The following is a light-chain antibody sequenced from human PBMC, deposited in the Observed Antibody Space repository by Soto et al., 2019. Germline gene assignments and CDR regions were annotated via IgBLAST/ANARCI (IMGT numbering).Light chain of an antibody. V-gene: IGLV2-14*01. CDR1: SSDVGGYNY. CDR3: SAYTSSRNYV. Sequence: QSALTQPASVSGSPGQSITISCTGTSSDVGGYNYVSWYQQHPGKAPKLMIYDVSNRPSGVSNRFSGSKSGNTASLTISGLQAEHEADYYCSAYTSSRNYVFGTGTKLTVL. CDR2: DVS. J-gene: IGLJ1*01.